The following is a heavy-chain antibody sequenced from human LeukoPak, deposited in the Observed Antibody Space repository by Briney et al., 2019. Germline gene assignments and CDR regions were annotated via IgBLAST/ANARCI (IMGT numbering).Heavy chain of an antibody. CDR2: INPNSGGT. CDR1: GYTFTGYY. J-gene: IGHJ4*02. V-gene: IGHV1-2*02. D-gene: IGHD2-15*01. CDR3: ARDLTPLIVVVVAAPDY. Sequence: ASVKVSCKSSGYTFTGYYMHWVRQAPGQGREGMGWINPNSGGTNYAQKFQGGVTMTRDTSISTAYMELNSLRSDDTAVYYCARDLTPLIVVVVAAPDYWGQGTLVTVSS.